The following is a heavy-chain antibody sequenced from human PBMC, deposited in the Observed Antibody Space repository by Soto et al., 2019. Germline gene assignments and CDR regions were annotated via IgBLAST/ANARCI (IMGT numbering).Heavy chain of an antibody. V-gene: IGHV3-74*03. J-gene: IGHJ6*02. CDR3: ARDSSYGLDV. Sequence: EVQLVESGGGLVQPGGSLRLSCAASGFTFSSRWMHWVRHPPGKGLVWVSHITSDGSATTYADSEKGRFTISRENAKNTLYLQMDSLRAEDTAVYYCARDSSYGLDVWGQGTPVTVSS. CDR2: ITSDGSAT. CDR1: GFTFSSRW.